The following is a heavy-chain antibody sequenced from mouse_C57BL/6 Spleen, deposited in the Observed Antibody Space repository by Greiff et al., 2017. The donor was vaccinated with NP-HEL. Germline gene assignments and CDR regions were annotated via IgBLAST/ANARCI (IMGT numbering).Heavy chain of an antibody. CDR1: GYTFTSYW. CDR2: IDPSDSYT. CDR3: ARGGYGSSLHY. Sequence: QVQLQQPGAELVMPGASVKLSCKASGYTFTSYWMHWVKQRPGQGLEWIGEIDPSDSYTNYNQKFKGKSTLTVDKSSSTAYMQLSSLTSEDSAVYYCARGGYGSSLHYWGQGTTLTVSS. V-gene: IGHV1-69*01. J-gene: IGHJ2*01. D-gene: IGHD1-1*01.